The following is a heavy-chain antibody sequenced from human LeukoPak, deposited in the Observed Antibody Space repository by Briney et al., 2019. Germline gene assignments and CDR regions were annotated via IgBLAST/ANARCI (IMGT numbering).Heavy chain of an antibody. D-gene: IGHD3-10*01. CDR1: GDSVSSNSAA. CDR2: TYYRSKWYN. Sequence: SQTLSLTCAISGDSVSSNSAAWNWIRQSPSRGLEWLGRTYYRSKWYNDYAVSVKSRITINPDTSKNQFSLQLNSVTPEDTAVYYCARGYYYGSGSYYNVAWFDPWGQGTLVTVSS. J-gene: IGHJ5*02. CDR3: ARGYYYGSGSYYNVAWFDP. V-gene: IGHV6-1*01.